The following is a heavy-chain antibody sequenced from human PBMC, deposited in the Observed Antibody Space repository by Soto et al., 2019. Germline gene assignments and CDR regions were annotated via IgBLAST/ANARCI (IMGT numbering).Heavy chain of an antibody. CDR3: ARAPMVLTRSYFDS. V-gene: IGHV4-59*01. CDR1: DGSISNFY. D-gene: IGHD3-22*01. Sequence: SETLSLTCTVSDGSISNFYWSWIRQPPGKGLEWIGYISSSVNTNYNPSLKSRVSISVDTSKNQFSLNLTSVTAADTAVYYCARAPMVLTRSYFDSWGQGTPVTVSS. CDR2: ISSSVNT. J-gene: IGHJ4*02.